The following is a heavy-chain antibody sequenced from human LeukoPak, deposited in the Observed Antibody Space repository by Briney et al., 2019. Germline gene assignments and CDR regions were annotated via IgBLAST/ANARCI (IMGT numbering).Heavy chain of an antibody. CDR2: IYYSGST. CDR3: ARTTEDCSSTSCYQYWFDP. CDR1: GGSISSSSYY. V-gene: IGHV4-39*07. D-gene: IGHD2-2*01. J-gene: IGHJ5*02. Sequence: ASETLSLTCTVSGGSISSSSYYWGWIRQPPGKGLEWIGSIYYSGSTYYNPSLKSRVTISVDTSKNQISLKVRSVTAADTAVYYCARTTEDCSSTSCYQYWFDPWGQGTLVTVSS.